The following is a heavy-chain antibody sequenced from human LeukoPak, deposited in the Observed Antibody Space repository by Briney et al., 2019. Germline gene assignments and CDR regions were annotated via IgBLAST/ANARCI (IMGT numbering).Heavy chain of an antibody. CDR3: AELGITMIGGV. V-gene: IGHV3-7*01. D-gene: IGHD3-10*02. CDR1: TFTFNAYW. J-gene: IGHJ6*04. CDR2: INHHGSEE. Sequence: GGSLRLSCVVSTFTFNAYWISRGRQAPVKGLGWVANINHHGSEEDCLDSVKGRITISRDNAKNSLYLQMNSLRAEDTAVYYCAELGITMIGGVWGKGTTVTISS.